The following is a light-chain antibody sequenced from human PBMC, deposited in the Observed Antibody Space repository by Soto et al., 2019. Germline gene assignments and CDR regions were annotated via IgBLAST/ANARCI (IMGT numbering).Light chain of an antibody. CDR3: QQYSNWPPYT. V-gene: IGKV3D-15*01. Sequence: EIVMAQSPGTLSVSPGERATLSCRASQSVSSKLAWYQQKPGQSPRLLIYGTSIRATGIPARFSGSGSGTDFTLTISSLESEDFGVYYCQQYSNWPPYTFGQGTRLEVK. CDR2: GTS. J-gene: IGKJ2*01. CDR1: QSVSSK.